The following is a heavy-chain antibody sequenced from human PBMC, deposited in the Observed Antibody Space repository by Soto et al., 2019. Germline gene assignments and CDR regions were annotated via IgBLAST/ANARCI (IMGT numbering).Heavy chain of an antibody. D-gene: IGHD6-13*01. CDR3: ARVGGWAAGNYGMDV. J-gene: IGHJ6*02. CDR1: GYTFTSYA. CDR2: INTGNGNT. Sequence: QVQLVQSGAEVKKPGASVKVSCKASGYTFTSYAMHWVRQAPGQRLEWMGWINTGNGNTKYSQKFQGRVTITRDTSASTAYRELSSLRSEDTSVYYCARVGGWAAGNYGMDVWGQGTTVTVSS. V-gene: IGHV1-3*04.